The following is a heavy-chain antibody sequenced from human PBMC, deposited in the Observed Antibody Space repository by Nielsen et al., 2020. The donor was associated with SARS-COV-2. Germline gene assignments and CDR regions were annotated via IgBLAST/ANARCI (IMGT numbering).Heavy chain of an antibody. J-gene: IGHJ6*02. CDR3: ARDDGIGYCSSTSCRPGVYYYYYGMDV. D-gene: IGHD2-2*01. CDR2: IYSGGST. Sequence: VRQAPGKGLEWVSVIYSGGSTYYADSVKGRFTISRDNSKNTLYLQMNSLRAEDTAVYYCARDDGIGYCSSTSCRPGVYYYYYGMDVWGQGTTVTVSS. V-gene: IGHV3-66*01.